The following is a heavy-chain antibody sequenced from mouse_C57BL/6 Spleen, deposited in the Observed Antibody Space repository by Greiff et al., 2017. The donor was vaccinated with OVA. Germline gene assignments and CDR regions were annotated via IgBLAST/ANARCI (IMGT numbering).Heavy chain of an antibody. CDR1: GYTFTSYW. CDR2: IDPSDSYT. Sequence: QVQLQQPGAELVKPGASVKLSCKASGYTFTSYWMQWVKQRPGQGLEWIAEIDPSDSYTNYNQKFKGKATLTVDTSSSTAYMQLSSLTSEDSAVYYCANYGSSYWYFDVWGTGTTVTVSS. CDR3: ANYGSSYWYFDV. J-gene: IGHJ1*03. V-gene: IGHV1-50*01. D-gene: IGHD1-1*01.